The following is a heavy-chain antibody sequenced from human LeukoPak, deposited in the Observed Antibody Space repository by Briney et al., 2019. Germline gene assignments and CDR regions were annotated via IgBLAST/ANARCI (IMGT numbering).Heavy chain of an antibody. J-gene: IGHJ4*02. CDR2: INTDETSA. CDR1: GFSFSSHW. D-gene: IGHD3-16*01. V-gene: IGHV3-74*01. Sequence: GGSLRLSCVASGFSFSSHWMHWVRQAPGKGLEWVSRINTDETSAVYAASVKGRFTVSRDNAKNTLYLQMTSLRAEDTAVYYCVRAVYTRRDSCYDVGSLENWGKGTQVPVSS. CDR3: VRAVYTRRDSCYDVGSLEN.